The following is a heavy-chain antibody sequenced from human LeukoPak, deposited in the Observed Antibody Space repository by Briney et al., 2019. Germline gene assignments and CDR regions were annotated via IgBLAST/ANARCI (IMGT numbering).Heavy chain of an antibody. V-gene: IGHV3-7*05. Sequence: TGGSLRLSCAASGFTCSSYWMTWVRQAPGKGLEWVANIKQDGSEKYYVDSVKGRFTISRDNAKTSLYLQMNSLRVEDTAVYYCARSEEWGQGNLVTVSS. J-gene: IGHJ4*02. CDR2: IKQDGSEK. CDR3: ARSEE. CDR1: GFTCSSYW.